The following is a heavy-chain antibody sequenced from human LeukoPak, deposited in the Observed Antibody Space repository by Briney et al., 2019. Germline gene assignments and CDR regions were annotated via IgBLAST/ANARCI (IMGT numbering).Heavy chain of an antibody. CDR1: GGSISSHY. V-gene: IGHV4-59*11. CDR2: IYYSGST. Sequence: PSETLSLTCTVSGGSISSHYWSWIRQPPGKGLEWIGYIYYSGSTNYNPSLKSRVTISVDTSKNQFSLKLSSVTAADTAVYYCAREHAIAAAGYYYYYMDVWGKGTTVTVSS. CDR3: AREHAIAAAGYYYYYMDV. J-gene: IGHJ6*03. D-gene: IGHD6-13*01.